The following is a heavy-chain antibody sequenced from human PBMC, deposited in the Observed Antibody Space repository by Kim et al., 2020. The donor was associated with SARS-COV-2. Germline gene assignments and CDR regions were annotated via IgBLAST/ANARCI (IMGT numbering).Heavy chain of an antibody. CDR1: GFTFSDYA. J-gene: IGHJ4*02. V-gene: IGHV3-23*01. Sequence: GGSLRLSCGASGFTFSDYAMSWVRQAPGKGLQWVSTVSSGATSTYYADSVKGRFTISRDNSKNTLYMQMNSLRAEDTALYYCVKGGGSIYRYVDYWGQGALVTVSS. CDR3: VKGGGSIYRYVDY. CDR2: VSSGATST.